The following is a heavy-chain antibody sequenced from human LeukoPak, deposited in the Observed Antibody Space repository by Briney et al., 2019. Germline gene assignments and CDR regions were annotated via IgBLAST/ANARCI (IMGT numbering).Heavy chain of an antibody. J-gene: IGHJ6*02. Sequence: GGSLRLSCGTSGFTFSSYAMNWVRQAPGKGLEWVSGISANGGNTYYADPVKGRFTISRDSPNSTLYLQMNSLRVDDTAVYYCAKEYPYGQPFYGMDVWGQGTPVTVSS. CDR1: GFTFSSYA. CDR2: ISANGGNT. CDR3: AKEYPYGQPFYGMDV. V-gene: IGHV3-23*01. D-gene: IGHD3-10*01.